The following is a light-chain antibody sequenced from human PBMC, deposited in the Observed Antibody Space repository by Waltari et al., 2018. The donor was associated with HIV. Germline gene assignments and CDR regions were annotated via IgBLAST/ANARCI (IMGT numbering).Light chain of an antibody. CDR1: QSELYNYNNKYY. CDR3: QQYCSTPQT. J-gene: IGKJ1*01. Sequence: IVLTQSPDSLAVSLGERATISCKSRQSELYNYNNKYYLAWYQQNPGRLPKRLIYWASTRESGVPDRFSGSGSVTDFTLTFSSLQAGDAAVYYCQQYCSTPQTFGQGTKVEIK. CDR2: WAS. V-gene: IGKV4-1*01.